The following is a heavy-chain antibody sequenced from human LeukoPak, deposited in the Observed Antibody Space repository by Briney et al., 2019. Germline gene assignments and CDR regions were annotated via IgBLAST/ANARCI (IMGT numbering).Heavy chain of an antibody. CDR3: AKDKIAVAGAGSFDY. CDR2: ISSSGTTI. D-gene: IGHD6-19*01. CDR1: GFTFSGYD. Sequence: GGSLRLSCAASGFTFSGYDMNWVRQAPGKGLEWVSYISSSGTTIYYADSVRGRFTISRDNAKNTLYLQMNSLRAEDTAVYYCAKDKIAVAGAGSFDYWGPGTLVTVSS. V-gene: IGHV3-48*03. J-gene: IGHJ4*02.